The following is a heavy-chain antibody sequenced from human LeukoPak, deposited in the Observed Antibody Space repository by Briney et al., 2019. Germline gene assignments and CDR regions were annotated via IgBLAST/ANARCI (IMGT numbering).Heavy chain of an antibody. V-gene: IGHV1-24*01. CDR2: FDPEDGET. CDR3: ATLLGETYVFDF. Sequence: WASVKVSCKVSGTYSLNELSMHWVRQAPGKGLEWMGGFDPEDGETIYAQSFKGRVTVTEDTSTDTVYMDLSSLRSEDTAVYYCATLLGETYVFDFWGQGTLVTVSS. D-gene: IGHD1-26*01. CDR1: GTYSLNELS. J-gene: IGHJ4*02.